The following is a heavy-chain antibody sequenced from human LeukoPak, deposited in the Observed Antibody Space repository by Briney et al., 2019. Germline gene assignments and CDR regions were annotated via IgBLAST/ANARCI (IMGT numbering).Heavy chain of an antibody. CDR2: IYYSGST. J-gene: IGHJ5*02. CDR3: ARQTYSSGWYWFDP. D-gene: IGHD6-19*01. V-gene: IGHV4-39*01. Sequence: SETLSLTCTVSGGSISSGGYYWSWIRQPPGKGLEWIGSIYYSGSTYYSPSLKSRVTISVDTSKNQFSLKLSSVTAADTAVYYCARQTYSSGWYWFDPWGQGTLVTVSS. CDR1: GGSISSGGYY.